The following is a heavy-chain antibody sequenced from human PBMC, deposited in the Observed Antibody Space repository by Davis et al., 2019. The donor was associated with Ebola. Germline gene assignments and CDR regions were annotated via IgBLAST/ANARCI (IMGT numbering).Heavy chain of an antibody. Sequence: ETLSLTCAVYGESFSDYLWSWVRQAPGKGLEWVSSISTGSSYLYYADSVKGRFTISRDNAKNSLYLQMNSLRDEDTAVYYCARDSATYYYDSGGYMAKYYFDYWGQGTLVTVSS. D-gene: IGHD3-10*01. J-gene: IGHJ4*02. CDR1: GESFSDYL. V-gene: IGHV3-21*01. CDR3: ARDSATYYYDSGGYMAKYYFDY. CDR2: ISTGSSYL.